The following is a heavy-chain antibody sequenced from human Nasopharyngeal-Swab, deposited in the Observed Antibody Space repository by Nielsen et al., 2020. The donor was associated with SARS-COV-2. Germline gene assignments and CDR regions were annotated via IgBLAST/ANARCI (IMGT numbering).Heavy chain of an antibody. D-gene: IGHD1-1*01. CDR2: ISGSGGST. Sequence: GESLKISCAASGFTFSSYAMSWVRQAPGKGLEWVSAISGSGGSTYYADSVKGRFTISRDNSKNPLYLQMNSLRAEDTAVYYCAKAQTKELDYWGQGTLVTVSS. CDR3: AKAQTKELDY. V-gene: IGHV3-23*01. CDR1: GFTFSSYA. J-gene: IGHJ4*02.